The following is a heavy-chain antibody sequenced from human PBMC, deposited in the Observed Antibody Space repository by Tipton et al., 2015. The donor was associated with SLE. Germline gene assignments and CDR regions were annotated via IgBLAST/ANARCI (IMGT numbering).Heavy chain of an antibody. CDR1: GFTFDDYT. CDR2: ISWDGGST. CDR3: AKALIGGCHLRGYYYGMDV. J-gene: IGHJ6*02. V-gene: IGHV3-43*01. D-gene: IGHD3-10*01. Sequence: SLRLSCAASGFTFDDYTMHWVRQAPGKGLEWVSLISWDGGSTYYADSVKGRFTISRDNSKNSLYLQMNSLRTEDTALYYCAKALIGGCHLRGYYYGMDVWGQGTTVTVSS.